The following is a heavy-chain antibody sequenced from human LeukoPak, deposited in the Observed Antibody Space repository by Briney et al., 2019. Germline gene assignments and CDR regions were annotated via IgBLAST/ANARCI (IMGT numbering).Heavy chain of an antibody. J-gene: IGHJ4*02. V-gene: IGHV4-31*03. CDR2: IYYSGST. CDR3: ARAYSRQLPPDY. Sequence: SGTLSLTCTVSGGSISSGGYYWSWIRQHPGKGLEWIGYIYYSGSTYYNPSLKSRVTISVDTSKNQFSLKLTSVTAADTAVYYCARAYSRQLPPDYWGQGTLVTVSS. CDR1: GGSISSGGYY. D-gene: IGHD6-13*01.